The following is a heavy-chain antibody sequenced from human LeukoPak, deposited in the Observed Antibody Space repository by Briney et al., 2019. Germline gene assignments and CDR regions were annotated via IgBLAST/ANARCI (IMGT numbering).Heavy chain of an antibody. Sequence: SETLSLTCAAYGGSFSGYYWRWIRQPPGKELEWIGEINHSGSTNYNPSLKSRVTISLDTSKNQFSLKLSSVTAADTSVYYCSRSIPAFYYYGMDVWGQGTTVTVSS. V-gene: IGHV4-34*01. CDR1: GGSFSGYY. CDR3: SRSIPAFYYYGMDV. CDR2: INHSGST. D-gene: IGHD2-2*01. J-gene: IGHJ6*02.